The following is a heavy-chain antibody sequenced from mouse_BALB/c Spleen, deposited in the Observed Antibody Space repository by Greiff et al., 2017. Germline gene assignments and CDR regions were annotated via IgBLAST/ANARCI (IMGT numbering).Heavy chain of an antibody. CDR1: GFSLTSYG. Sequence: QVQLQQSGPGLVAPSQSLSITCTVSGFSLTSYGVSWVRQPPGKGLEWLVVIWGDGSTNYHSALISRLSISKDNSKSQVFLKLNSLQTDDTATYYGAKQGWDDAMDDWGQGTAVTVSS. CDR2: IWGDGST. CDR3: AKQGWDDAMDD. J-gene: IGHJ4*01. V-gene: IGHV2-3*01. D-gene: IGHD4-1*01.